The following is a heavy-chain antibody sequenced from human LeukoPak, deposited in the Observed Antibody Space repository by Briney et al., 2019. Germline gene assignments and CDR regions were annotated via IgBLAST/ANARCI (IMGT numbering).Heavy chain of an antibody. V-gene: IGHV3-48*01. CDR2: VSSSNSPI. Sequence: GGSLRLSCAASGFTFSSYSMNWVRQAPGKGLEWVSNVSSSNSPIYYADSVKGRFTISRDNAKNSLYLQMNSLRAEDTAVYYCARGVAAPWAFDIWGQGTKVTVS. CDR1: GFTFSSYS. J-gene: IGHJ3*02. D-gene: IGHD2-15*01. CDR3: ARGVAAPWAFDI.